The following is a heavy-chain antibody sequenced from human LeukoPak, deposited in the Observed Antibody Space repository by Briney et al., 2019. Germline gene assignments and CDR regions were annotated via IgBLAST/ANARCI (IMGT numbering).Heavy chain of an antibody. J-gene: IGHJ4*02. D-gene: IGHD6-19*01. CDR3: AKDRGWCFEY. CDR2: ISYDGSDK. V-gene: IGHV3-30*18. Sequence: GGSLRLSCAASGFSFGSSDIHWVRQAPDKGLEWVAFISYDGSDKYYADSVKGRFTVSRDNSKHTLYLQMNSLRAEDTAVYYCAKDRGWCFEYWGQGAVVTVSS. CDR1: GFSFGSSD.